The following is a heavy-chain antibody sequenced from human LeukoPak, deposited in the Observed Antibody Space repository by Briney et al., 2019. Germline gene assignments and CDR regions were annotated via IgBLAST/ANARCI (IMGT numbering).Heavy chain of an antibody. CDR1: GGSISSSSYY. Sequence: PSETLSLTCTVSGGSISSSSYYWGWIRQPPGKGLEWIGSIYYSGSTYYNPSLKSRVTISVDTSKNQFSLKLSSVTAADTAVYYCARDSRGVPAAIGYWGQGTLVTVSS. V-gene: IGHV4-39*07. D-gene: IGHD2-2*01. CDR3: ARDSRGVPAAIGY. J-gene: IGHJ4*02. CDR2: IYYSGST.